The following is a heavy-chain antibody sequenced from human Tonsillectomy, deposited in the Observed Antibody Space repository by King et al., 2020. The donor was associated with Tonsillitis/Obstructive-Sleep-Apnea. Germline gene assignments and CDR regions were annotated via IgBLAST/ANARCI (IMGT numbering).Heavy chain of an antibody. CDR3: ARGYDTSADRWFDP. V-gene: IGHV4-39*01. D-gene: IGHD3-9*01. Sequence: QLQESGPGLVKPSETLSLTCIVSGGSISSSSYYWGWIRQPPGKGLEWIGTIYYSGSTYYNPSLKSRVTISVDTSRNQFSLRLSSVTAADTALYYCARGYDTSADRWFDPWGQGTLVTVAS. CDR2: IYYSGST. CDR1: GGSISSSSYY. J-gene: IGHJ5*02.